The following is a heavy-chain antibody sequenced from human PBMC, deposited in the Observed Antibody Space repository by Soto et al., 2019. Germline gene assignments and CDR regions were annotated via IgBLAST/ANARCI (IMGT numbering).Heavy chain of an antibody. Sequence: QVQLVQSGAEVKKPGASVKVSCKASGYTFTSYGISWVRQAPGQGLEWMGWISAYNGNTNYAQKLQGRVTMTTDTSTSTVYMGLRGLGSDHTAVYYCARSLAKSWLDPYYFAYWGQGTLVTVSS. CDR2: ISAYNGNT. J-gene: IGHJ4*02. V-gene: IGHV1-18*01. CDR1: GYTFTSYG. CDR3: ARSLAKSWLDPYYFAY. D-gene: IGHD6-19*01.